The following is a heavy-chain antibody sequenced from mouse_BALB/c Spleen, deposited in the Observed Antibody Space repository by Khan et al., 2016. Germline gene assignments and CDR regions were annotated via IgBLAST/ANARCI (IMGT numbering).Heavy chain of an antibody. CDR2: IWSDGST. Sequence: VELVESGPGLVAPSQSLSITCTVSGFSLTSYGVHWVRQPPGKGLEWLVVIWSDGSTTYNSALKSRLSISKDNYKSQVFLKMNSLQTNDTAMYYCHRRDDGGGAMDCWGQGTSVTVSS. CDR3: HRRDDGGGAMDC. J-gene: IGHJ4*01. V-gene: IGHV2-6*02. CDR1: GFSLTSYG. D-gene: IGHD2-3*01.